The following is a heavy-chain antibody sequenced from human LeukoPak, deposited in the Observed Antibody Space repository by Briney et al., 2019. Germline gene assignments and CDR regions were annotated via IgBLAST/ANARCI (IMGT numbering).Heavy chain of an antibody. CDR2: IYHSGST. Sequence: SETLSLTCAVSGYSISSGYYWGWIRQPPGKGLDWIGSIYHSGSTYYNPSLKSRVTISEDTSKTQFSLKLSSVTAADTAVYYCARVRVLVYYDSSGYFDYWGQGTLVTVCS. CDR1: GYSISSGYY. CDR3: ARVRVLVYYDSSGYFDY. V-gene: IGHV4-38-2*01. J-gene: IGHJ4*02. D-gene: IGHD3-22*01.